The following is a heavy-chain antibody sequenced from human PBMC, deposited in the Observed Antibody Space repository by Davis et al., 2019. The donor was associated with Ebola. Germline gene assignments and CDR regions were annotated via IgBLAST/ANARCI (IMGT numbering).Heavy chain of an antibody. Sequence: ASVKVSCKASGYTFTSYYMHWVRQAPGQGLEWMGIINPSGGSTSYAQKFQGRVTMTRDTSTSTVYMELSSLRSEDTAVYYCARGGLTIFGVVNIPDNPAFDYWGQGTLVTVSS. D-gene: IGHD3-3*01. J-gene: IGHJ4*02. CDR1: GYTFTSYY. CDR2: INPSGGST. CDR3: ARGGLTIFGVVNIPDNPAFDY. V-gene: IGHV1-46*01.